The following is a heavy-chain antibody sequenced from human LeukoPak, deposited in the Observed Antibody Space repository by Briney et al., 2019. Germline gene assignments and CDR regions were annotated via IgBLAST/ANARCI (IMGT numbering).Heavy chain of an antibody. J-gene: IGHJ5*02. CDR1: GFTFSGSA. CDR3: TRLGSSGWYNWFDP. CDR2: IRSKANSYAT. D-gene: IGHD6-19*01. V-gene: IGHV3-73*01. Sequence: GGYLRLSCAASGFTFSGSAMHWVRQASGKGLDWVGRIRSKANSYATAYAASVKGRFTISRDESKNTAYLQMKSLKPEDTAVYYCTRLGSSGWYNWFDPWGQGTLVTVSS.